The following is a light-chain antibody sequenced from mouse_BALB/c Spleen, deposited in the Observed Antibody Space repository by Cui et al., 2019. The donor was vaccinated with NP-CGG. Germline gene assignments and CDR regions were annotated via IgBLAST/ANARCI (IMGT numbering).Light chain of an antibody. V-gene: IGLV1*01. CDR2: GTN. CDR3: ALWYSNHWV. J-gene: IGLJ1*01. Sequence: QAVVTHESALTTSPGETVTLTCRPSTGAVTTSNYANWVQEKPDHLFTGLIGGTNNRAPGGPARFSGSLIGDKAGLTITGAQTEDEAIYFCALWYSNHWVFGGGTKLTVL. CDR1: TGAVTTSNY.